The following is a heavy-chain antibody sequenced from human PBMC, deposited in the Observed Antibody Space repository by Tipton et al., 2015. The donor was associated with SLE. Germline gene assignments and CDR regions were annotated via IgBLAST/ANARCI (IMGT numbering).Heavy chain of an antibody. CDR2: ISSSSSTI. CDR3: ARDRAVAGPRAEYFQH. CDR1: GFTFSSYS. Sequence: GSLRLSCAASGFTFSSYSMSWVRQAPGKGLEWVSYISSSSSTIYYADSVKGRFTISRDNAKNSLYLQMNSLRAEDTAVYYCARDRAVAGPRAEYFQHWGQGTLVTVSS. V-gene: IGHV3-48*01. J-gene: IGHJ1*01. D-gene: IGHD6-19*01.